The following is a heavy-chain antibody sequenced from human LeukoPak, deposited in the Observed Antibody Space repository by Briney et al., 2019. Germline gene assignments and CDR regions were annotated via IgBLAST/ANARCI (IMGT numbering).Heavy chain of an antibody. D-gene: IGHD3-3*01. CDR2: IIPILGIA. Sequence: GASVKVSCKASRGTFSSYAISWLRQAPGQGLEWMGRIIPILGIANYAQKFQGRVTITADKSTSTAYMELSSLRSEDTAVYYCARDMATDYDFWSGYSQSWFDPWGQGTLVTVSS. CDR3: ARDMATDYDFWSGYSQSWFDP. V-gene: IGHV1-69*04. J-gene: IGHJ5*02. CDR1: RGTFSSYA.